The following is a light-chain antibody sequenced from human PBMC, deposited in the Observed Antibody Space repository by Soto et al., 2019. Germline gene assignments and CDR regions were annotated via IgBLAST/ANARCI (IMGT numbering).Light chain of an antibody. CDR1: QSVSSY. J-gene: IGKJ4*01. CDR2: DAS. V-gene: IGKV3-11*01. Sequence: EIVLTQSPATLSLSPGERATLSCRASQSVSSYLAWYQQKPGQAPRLPIYDASNRATGIPARFSGSGSGTDFTLTISSLEPEDFAVYYCQQRSTVFGGGTKVEIK. CDR3: QQRSTV.